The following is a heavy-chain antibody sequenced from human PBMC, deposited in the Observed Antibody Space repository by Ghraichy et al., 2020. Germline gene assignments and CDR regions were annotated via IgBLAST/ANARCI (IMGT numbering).Heavy chain of an antibody. CDR3: ERVYGSGSAPIDAVDL. CDR2: IYYSGST. D-gene: IGHD3-10*01. CDR1: GGSISSYY. V-gene: IGHV4-59*01. Sequence: GSLSLTCTVSGGSISSYYWSWIRQPPGKGLEWIGYIYYSGSTNYNPSLKSRVTISLDTSKNHFSLKLSSVTAADTAVYYCERVYGSGSAPIDAVDLWGQGTMVTVSS. J-gene: IGHJ3*01.